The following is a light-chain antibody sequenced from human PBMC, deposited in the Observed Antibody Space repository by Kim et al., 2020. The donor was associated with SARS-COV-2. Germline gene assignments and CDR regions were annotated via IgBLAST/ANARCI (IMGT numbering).Light chain of an antibody. Sequence: SASVGNRVTLTCRASQTITTFLNWYQQKPGNAPKPPIYASSNLQSGVPSRFSGSGSGTDFTLTINSLQPEDFATYFCQQTYSSLTFGGGTKVDIK. CDR3: QQTYSSLT. J-gene: IGKJ4*01. CDR2: ASS. V-gene: IGKV1-39*01. CDR1: QTITTF.